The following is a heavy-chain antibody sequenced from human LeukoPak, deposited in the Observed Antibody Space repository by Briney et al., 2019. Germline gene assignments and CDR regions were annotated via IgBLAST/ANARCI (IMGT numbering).Heavy chain of an antibody. V-gene: IGHV3-23*01. D-gene: IGHD3-10*01. CDR1: GFTFSTFA. CDR3: ARLYYGSGLSDF. CDR2: ISSNGAGT. Sequence: GGSLRLSCAASGFTFSTFAMIWVRQPPGKGREWVSSISSNGAGTYYADSVKGRFTITRDNSKNMLYLQMNSLRAEDTAIYYCARLYYGSGLSDFWGQGTLVTVSS. J-gene: IGHJ4*02.